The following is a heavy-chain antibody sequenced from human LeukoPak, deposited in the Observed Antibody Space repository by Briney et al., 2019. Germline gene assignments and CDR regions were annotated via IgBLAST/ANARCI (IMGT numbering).Heavy chain of an antibody. CDR2: ISSSSSYI. J-gene: IGHJ6*02. D-gene: IGHD3-22*01. CDR1: GFTFSSSS. V-gene: IGHV3-21*01. Sequence: TGGSLRLSCAASGFTFSSSSMNWVRQAPGKGLEWVSSISSSSSYIYYADSVKGRFTISRDNAKNSLYLQMNSLRAEDTAVYYCARDKSYYYDLGVWGQGTTVTVSS. CDR3: ARDKSYYYDLGV.